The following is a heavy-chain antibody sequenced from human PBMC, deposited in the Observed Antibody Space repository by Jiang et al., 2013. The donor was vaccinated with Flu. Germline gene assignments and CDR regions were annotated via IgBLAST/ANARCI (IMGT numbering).Heavy chain of an antibody. Sequence: GAEVKKPGASVNISCKASGYIFTRNYMHWVRQAPGQGLEWMGRIDPSGGSTVYALKFKGRVTMTRDTSTATVYMELSSLRSEDTALYYCVRDAYDILTAHSYWYFDLWGRGTLVTVSS. CDR1: GYIFTRNY. J-gene: IGHJ2*01. CDR2: IDPSGGST. V-gene: IGHV1-46*01. D-gene: IGHD3-9*01. CDR3: VRDAYDILTAHSYWYFDL.